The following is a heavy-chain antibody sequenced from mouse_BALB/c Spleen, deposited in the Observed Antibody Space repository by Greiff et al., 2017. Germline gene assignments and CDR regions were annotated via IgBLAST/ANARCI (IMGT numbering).Heavy chain of an antibody. CDR3: ARDDYDGGFAY. J-gene: IGHJ3*01. D-gene: IGHD2-4*01. CDR1: GFTFSSFG. Sequence: VQLVESGGGLVQPGGSRKLSCAASGFTFSSFGMHWVRQAPEKGLEWVAYISSGSSTIYYADTVKGRFTISRDNPKNTLFLQMTSLRSEDTAMYYCARDDYDGGFAYWGQGTLVTVSA. V-gene: IGHV5-17*02. CDR2: ISSGSSTI.